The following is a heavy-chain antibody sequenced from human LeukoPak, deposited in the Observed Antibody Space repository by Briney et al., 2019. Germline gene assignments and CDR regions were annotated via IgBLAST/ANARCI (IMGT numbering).Heavy chain of an antibody. V-gene: IGHV4-34*01. D-gene: IGHD5-18*01. CDR1: GGSFSGYY. CDR3: ARLDTKGYSRDY. Sequence: SETLSLTCAVYGGSFSGYYWSWIRQPPGKGLEWIGEINHSGSTNYNPSLKSRVTISVDTSKNQFSLKLSSVTTADTAVYYCARLDTKGYSRDYWGQGTLVTVSS. J-gene: IGHJ4*02. CDR2: INHSGST.